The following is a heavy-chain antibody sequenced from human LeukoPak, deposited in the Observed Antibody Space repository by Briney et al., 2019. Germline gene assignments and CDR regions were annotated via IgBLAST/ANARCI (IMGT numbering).Heavy chain of an antibody. CDR3: ATSYRYSYYYMDV. CDR2: FDPEDGET. CDR1: GYTFTGYY. D-gene: IGHD1-26*01. J-gene: IGHJ6*03. V-gene: IGHV1-24*01. Sequence: ASVKVSCKASGYTFTGYYMHWVRQAPGQGLEWMGGFDPEDGETIYAQKFQGRVTMTEDTSTDTAYMELSSLRSEDTAVYYCATSYRYSYYYMDVWGKGTTVTVSS.